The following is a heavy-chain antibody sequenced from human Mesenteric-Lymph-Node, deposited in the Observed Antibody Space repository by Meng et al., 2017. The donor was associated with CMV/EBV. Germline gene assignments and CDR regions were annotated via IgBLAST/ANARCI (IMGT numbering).Heavy chain of an antibody. Sequence: GESLKISCVASGFTFSSYAMSWVRQAPGKGLEWVSASSGSGGGTYYADSVKGRFTISRDSSKNTLYLQMNSLRAEDTAVYYCAKSPASGYYYFDYWGQGTLVTVSS. J-gene: IGHJ4*02. D-gene: IGHD3-22*01. CDR2: SSGSGGGT. V-gene: IGHV3-23*01. CDR1: GFTFSSYA. CDR3: AKSPASGYYYFDY.